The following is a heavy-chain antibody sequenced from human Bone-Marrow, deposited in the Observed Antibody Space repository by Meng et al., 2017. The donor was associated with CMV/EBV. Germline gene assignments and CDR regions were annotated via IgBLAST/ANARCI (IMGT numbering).Heavy chain of an antibody. Sequence: SVKVSCKASGGTFSSYAISWVRQAPGQGLEWMGGIIPIFGTANYAQKFQGRVTITTDESTSTAYMELSSLRSEDTAMYYCARERVIVVVPAATYYYYGMDVWGQGTTVTVSS. V-gene: IGHV1-69*05. J-gene: IGHJ6*02. CDR1: GGTFSSYA. CDR3: ARERVIVVVPAATYYYYGMDV. D-gene: IGHD2-2*01. CDR2: IIPIFGTA.